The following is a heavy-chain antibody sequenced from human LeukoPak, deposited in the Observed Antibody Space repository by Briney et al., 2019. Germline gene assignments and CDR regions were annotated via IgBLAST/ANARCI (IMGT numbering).Heavy chain of an antibody. J-gene: IGHJ5*02. CDR1: GYTFTGYY. CDR3: VRDGEGLAVSVNFWFDP. V-gene: IGHV1-2*06. Sequence: ASVKVSCKASGYTFTGYYMHWVRQAPGQGLEWMGRINPNSGGTNYVQKFQGRVTMTRDTFTSTAYMELRGLTFDDTAVYYCVRDGEGLAVSVNFWFDPWGQGTLVTVSS. D-gene: IGHD3-10*01. CDR2: INPNSGGT.